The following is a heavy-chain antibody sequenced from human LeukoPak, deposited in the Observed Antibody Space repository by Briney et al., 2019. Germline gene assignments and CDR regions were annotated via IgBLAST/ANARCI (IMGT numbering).Heavy chain of an antibody. J-gene: IGHJ3*02. CDR2: IHYSRTT. V-gene: IGHV4-39*01. Sequence: SETLSLTCTVSGRSISTISYYWAWIRQPPGKGLEWIATIHYSRTTYYKSSLTSRVTISVDTYKNQFSLNLSSVTEADTAVYYCARHRVDGTRAFDIWGQGTMVTVS. D-gene: IGHD6-19*01. CDR1: GRSISTISYY. CDR3: ARHRVDGTRAFDI.